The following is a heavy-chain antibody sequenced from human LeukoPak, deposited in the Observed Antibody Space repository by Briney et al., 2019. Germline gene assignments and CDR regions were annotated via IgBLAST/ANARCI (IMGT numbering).Heavy chain of an antibody. V-gene: IGHV1-69*04. CDR2: IIPILGIA. J-gene: IGHJ4*02. D-gene: IGHD2-15*01. CDR3: ATAVVVAAKLGGFDY. CDR1: GGTFSSYA. Sequence: SVKVSCKASGGTFSSYAISWVRQAPGQGLEWMGRIIPILGIANYAQKFQGRVTITADKSTSTAYMELSSLRSEDTAVYYCATAVVVAAKLGGFDYWGQGTLVTVSS.